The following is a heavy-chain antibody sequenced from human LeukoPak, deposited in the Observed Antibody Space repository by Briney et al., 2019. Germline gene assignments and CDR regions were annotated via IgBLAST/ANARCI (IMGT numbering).Heavy chain of an antibody. CDR2: ISSSGRSD. V-gene: IGHV3-48*03. Sequence: GGSLRLSCAASGFTFSLYEMTWVRQAPGKGLEWVAYISSSGRSDLYADSVKGRFSISRDNVNDLVHLEMNSLRGEDTAVYYRARDALIGVAGTDACDMWGEGTVVIVAS. CDR1: GFTFSLYE. CDR3: ARDALIGVAGTDACDM. D-gene: IGHD6-19*01. J-gene: IGHJ3*02.